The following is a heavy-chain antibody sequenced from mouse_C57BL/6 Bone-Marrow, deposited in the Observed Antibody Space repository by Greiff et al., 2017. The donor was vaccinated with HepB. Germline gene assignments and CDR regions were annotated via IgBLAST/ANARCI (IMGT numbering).Heavy chain of an antibody. CDR2: IYPRSGNT. CDR1: GYTFTSYG. D-gene: IGHD2-2*01. CDR3: ARGRGYGPFAY. V-gene: IGHV1-81*01. Sequence: QVQLQQSGAEQARPGASVKLSCKASGYTFTSYGISWVKQRTGQGLEWIGEIYPRSGNTYYNEKFKGKATLTADKSSSTAYMELRSLTSEDSAVYFCARGRGYGPFAYWGQGTLVTVSA. J-gene: IGHJ3*01.